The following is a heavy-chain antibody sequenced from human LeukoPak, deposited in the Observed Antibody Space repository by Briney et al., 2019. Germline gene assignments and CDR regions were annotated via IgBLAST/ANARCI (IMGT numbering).Heavy chain of an antibody. J-gene: IGHJ5*02. CDR1: GYSISSGYY. D-gene: IGHD3-9*01. CDR3: ARVSPLTYDILTGYYYGFDP. CDR2: IYHSGST. V-gene: IGHV4-38-2*02. Sequence: SETLSLTCTVSGYSISSGYYWGWIRQPPGKGLEWIGSIYHSGSTYYNPSLKSRVTISVDTSKNQFSLKLSSVTAADTALYYCARVSPLTYDILTGYYYGFDPWGQGTLVTVSS.